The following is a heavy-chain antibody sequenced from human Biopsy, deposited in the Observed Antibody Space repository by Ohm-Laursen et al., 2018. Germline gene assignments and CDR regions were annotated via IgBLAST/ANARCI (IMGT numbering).Heavy chain of an antibody. CDR2: ISTYNRNT. Sequence: ATVKISCKASGYTFTTYGLSWVRQAPGQGLEWMGWISTYNRNTSYAQKLQGRVTMTTDTSTSTAYMELRSLRSDDTAVYYCARDPHGEGRDYGSYFDYWGQGTLVTVSS. J-gene: IGHJ4*02. D-gene: IGHD4-17*01. CDR3: ARDPHGEGRDYGSYFDY. CDR1: GYTFTTYG. V-gene: IGHV1-18*01.